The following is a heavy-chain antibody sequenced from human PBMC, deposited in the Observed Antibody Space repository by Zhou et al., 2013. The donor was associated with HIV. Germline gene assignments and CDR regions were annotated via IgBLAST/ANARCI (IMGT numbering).Heavy chain of an antibody. CDR3: GRVLLDRSDY. Sequence: QVQLVQSGAEVKKPGASVKVSCKASGYIFNNYGINWVRQAPGQGLEWMGWISGNNGDTKYAQKFQGRVTMTTDTSTSTAYMEVRSLRSDDTAVYYCGRVLLDRSDYWGQGTLVTVSS. V-gene: IGHV1-18*01. CDR1: GYIFNNYG. J-gene: IGHJ4*02. CDR2: ISGNNGDT.